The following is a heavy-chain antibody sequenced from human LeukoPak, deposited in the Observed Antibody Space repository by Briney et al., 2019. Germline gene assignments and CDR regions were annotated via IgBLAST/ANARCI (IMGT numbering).Heavy chain of an antibody. CDR1: GGSFSGYY. CDR3: ARGGIVGATGAFDI. V-gene: IGHV4-34*01. CDR2: INHSGST. D-gene: IGHD1-26*01. J-gene: IGHJ3*02. Sequence: SETLSLTFAVYGGSFSGYYWSWIRQPPGKGLEWIGEINHSGSTNYNPSLKSRVTISVDTSKNQFSLKLSSVTAADTAVYYCARGGIVGATGAFDIWGQGTMVTVSS.